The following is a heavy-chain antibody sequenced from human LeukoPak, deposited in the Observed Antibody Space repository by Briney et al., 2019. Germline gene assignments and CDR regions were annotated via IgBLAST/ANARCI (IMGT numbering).Heavy chain of an antibody. D-gene: IGHD4-17*01. CDR3: AKDQPGYGDYVY. Sequence: GGSPRLSCAASGFAFSSYAMIWVRQAPGKGLEWVSGISGNDGSTFYADSVKGRFTISRDNSKNTLYLQMNSLRAEDTAVYYCAKDQPGYGDYVYWGQGTLVTVSS. J-gene: IGHJ4*02. CDR2: ISGNDGST. V-gene: IGHV3-23*01. CDR1: GFAFSSYA.